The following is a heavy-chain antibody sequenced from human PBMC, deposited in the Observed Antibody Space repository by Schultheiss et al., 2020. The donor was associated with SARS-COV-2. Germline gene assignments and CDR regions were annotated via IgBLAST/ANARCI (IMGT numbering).Heavy chain of an antibody. D-gene: IGHD6-6*01. CDR2: INHSGRT. V-gene: IGHV4-34*01. CDR1: GDSLRGYS. Sequence: SETLSLTCAVYGDSLRGYSWSWIRQPPGKGLEWIGEINHSGRTNYKPSLQSRVTISVDTSKNQLSLKLSSVTAADTAVYYCARGGSSSSVNYYYYGMDVWGQGTTVTVSS. CDR3: ARGGSSSSVNYYYYGMDV. J-gene: IGHJ6*02.